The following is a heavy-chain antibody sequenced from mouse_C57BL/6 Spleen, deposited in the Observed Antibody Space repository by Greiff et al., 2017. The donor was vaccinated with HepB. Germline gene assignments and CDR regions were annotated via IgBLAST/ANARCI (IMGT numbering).Heavy chain of an antibody. D-gene: IGHD2-4*01. Sequence: EVQLMESGGDLVKPGGSLKLSCAASGFTFSSYGMSWVRQTPDKRLEWVATISSGGSYTYYPDSVKGRFTISRDNAKNTLYLQMSSLKSEDTAMYYCARQGFYDHGGYFDYWGQGTTLTVSS. V-gene: IGHV5-6*01. CDR2: ISSGGSYT. CDR1: GFTFSSYG. J-gene: IGHJ2*01. CDR3: ARQGFYDHGGYFDY.